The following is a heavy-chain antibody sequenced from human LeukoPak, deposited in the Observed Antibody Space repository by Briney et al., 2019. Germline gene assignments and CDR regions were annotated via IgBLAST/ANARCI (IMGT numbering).Heavy chain of an antibody. D-gene: IGHD3-10*01. Sequence: GGSLRLSCAASGFTFSSYSMNWLRQAPGKGLEWVSSISSSSSYIYYEDSVKGRFTISRDNAKNSLYLQMNSLRAEDTAVYYCARDQLGSYYGANFDYWGQGTLVTVSS. J-gene: IGHJ4*02. CDR1: GFTFSSYS. CDR2: ISSSSSYI. CDR3: ARDQLGSYYGANFDY. V-gene: IGHV3-21*01.